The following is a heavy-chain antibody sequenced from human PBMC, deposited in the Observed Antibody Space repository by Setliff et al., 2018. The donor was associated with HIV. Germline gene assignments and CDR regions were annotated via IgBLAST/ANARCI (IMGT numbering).Heavy chain of an antibody. J-gene: IGHJ1*01. V-gene: IGHV4-31*03. D-gene: IGHD3-22*01. CDR1: GHSITSGRYF. CDR2: IYSTGST. Sequence: SETLSLTCTVSGHSITSGRYFWSWIRQRPGKGLEWLGYIYSTGSTYYNPSLKGRVSLSMDTSKNQFSLKLSSVTVADTAMYYCARADYDTRGVAEYFHRWGQGTQVTVSS. CDR3: ARADYDTRGVAEYFHR.